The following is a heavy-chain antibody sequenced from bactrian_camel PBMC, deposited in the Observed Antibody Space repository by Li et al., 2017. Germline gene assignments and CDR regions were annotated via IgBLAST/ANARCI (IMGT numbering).Heavy chain of an antibody. CDR3: AARFGGLCWQPGTNFRPNY. J-gene: IGHJ4*01. CDR1: EAIGSICR. V-gene: IGHV3S53*01. CDR2: ISRDGTT. D-gene: IGHD7*01. Sequence: HVQLVESGGGSVQAGGSLKLSCAASEAIGSICRMGWYRQAPGKERELVSTISRDGTTNYVDSVKGRFTISQDTAKTTLYLQMNSLKIEDTAVYYCAARFGGLCWQPGTNFRPNYWGQGTQVTVS.